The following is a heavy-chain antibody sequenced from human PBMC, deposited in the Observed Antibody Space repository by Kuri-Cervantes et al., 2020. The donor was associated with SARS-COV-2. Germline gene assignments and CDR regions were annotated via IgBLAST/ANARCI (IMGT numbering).Heavy chain of an antibody. J-gene: IGHJ6*03. Sequence: ASVKVSCKASGYTFTGYYMHWVRQAPGQGLEWMGWINPNSGGTNYAQKFQGRVTMTRDTSISTAYMELSRLRFDDTAVYYCARDLWFGELLSVGGYYYYMDVWGKGTTVTVSS. D-gene: IGHD3-10*01. CDR1: GYTFTGYY. CDR3: ARDLWFGELLSVGGYYYYMDV. V-gene: IGHV1-2*02. CDR2: INPNSGGT.